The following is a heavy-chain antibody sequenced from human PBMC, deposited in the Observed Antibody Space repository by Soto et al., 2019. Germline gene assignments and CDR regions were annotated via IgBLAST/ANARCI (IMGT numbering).Heavy chain of an antibody. V-gene: IGHV4-34*01. CDR2: INHSGST. D-gene: IGHD4-17*01. Sequence: SETLSLTCTVSGGSISSYYWSWIRQPPGKGLEWIGEINHSGSTNYNPSLKSRVTISVDRSKNQFSLKLSSVTAADTAVYFCARAHYGDYGYGMDVWGQGTTVTVSS. CDR1: GGSISSYY. J-gene: IGHJ6*02. CDR3: ARAHYGDYGYGMDV.